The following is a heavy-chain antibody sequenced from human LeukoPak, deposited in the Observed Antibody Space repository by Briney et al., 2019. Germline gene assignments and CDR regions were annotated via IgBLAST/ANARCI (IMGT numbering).Heavy chain of an antibody. J-gene: IGHJ6*03. D-gene: IGHD6-19*01. CDR1: GYTFTSYG. CDR3: ARHGWRMAGTGYYYYYMDV. Sequence: ASVKVSCKASGYTFTSYGISWVRQAPGQGLEWMGWISAYNGNTNYAQKLQGRVAMTTDTSTSTAYMELRSLRSEDTAVYYCARHGWRMAGTGYYYYYMDVWGKGTTVTISS. CDR2: ISAYNGNT. V-gene: IGHV1-18*01.